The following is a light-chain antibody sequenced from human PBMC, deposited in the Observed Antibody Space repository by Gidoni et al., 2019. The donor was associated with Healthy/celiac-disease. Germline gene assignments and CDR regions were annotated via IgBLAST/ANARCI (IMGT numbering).Light chain of an antibody. V-gene: IGKV4-1*01. CDR1: KRVLYNSNGKNY. CDR3: QQYYRTPWT. CDR2: WAS. Sequence: DIVMSQSPDSLAVSLAERATINCKSSKRVLYNSNGKNYLAWYQQKPGQPPKLLIYWASTRESGVPDRFSGSGSGTDFTLTISSLQAEDVAVYYCQQYYRTPWTFGHGTKVEIK. J-gene: IGKJ1*01.